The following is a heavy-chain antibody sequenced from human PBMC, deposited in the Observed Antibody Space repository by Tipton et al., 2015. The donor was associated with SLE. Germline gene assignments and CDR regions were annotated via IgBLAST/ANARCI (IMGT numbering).Heavy chain of an antibody. J-gene: IGHJ6*02. CDR1: GGSFSGYY. Sequence: LRLSCAVYGGSFSGYYWSWIRQPPGKGLEWIGEINHSGSTNYNPSLKSRVTLSVDTSKNQFSLKLSSVTAADTAVYYCGSILGSFGMDVWGQGATVTVSS. D-gene: IGHD3-9*01. CDR3: GSILGSFGMDV. CDR2: INHSGST. V-gene: IGHV4-34*01.